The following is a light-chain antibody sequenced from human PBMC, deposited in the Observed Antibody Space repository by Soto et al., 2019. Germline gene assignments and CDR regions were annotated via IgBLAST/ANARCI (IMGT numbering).Light chain of an antibody. CDR3: HQYYILPLT. CDR2: WAS. J-gene: IGKJ4*02. V-gene: IGKV4-1*01. CDR1: QMLLYDSNNKNY. Sequence: SLGERATINCNSSQMLLYDSNNKNYLAWYQQKPGQPPKLLIYWASMRESGVPDRFSGSGSGTDFTLTITSLQGEDVEAYYCHQYYILPLTFVGSTKLGIK.